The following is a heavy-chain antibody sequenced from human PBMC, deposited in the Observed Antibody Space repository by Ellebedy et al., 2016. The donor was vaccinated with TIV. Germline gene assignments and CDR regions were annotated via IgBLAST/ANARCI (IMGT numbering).Heavy chain of an antibody. CDR3: ARAGYSSSWFLDY. CDR2: IYYSGST. D-gene: IGHD6-13*01. Sequence: GSLRLSCTVSGGSISSYYWSWIRQPPGKGLEWIGYIYYSGSTNYNPSLKSRVTISVDTSKNQFSLKLSSVTAADTAVYYCARAGYSSSWFLDYWGQGTLVTVSS. V-gene: IGHV4-59*08. CDR1: GGSISSYY. J-gene: IGHJ4*02.